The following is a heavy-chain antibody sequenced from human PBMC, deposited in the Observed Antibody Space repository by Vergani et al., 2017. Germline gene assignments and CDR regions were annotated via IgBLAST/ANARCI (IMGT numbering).Heavy chain of an antibody. CDR3: ARLRGSSKGGWFDP. D-gene: IGHD1-26*01. CDR2: IYYSGST. Sequence: QVQLQESGPGLVKPSETLSLTCTVSGGSISSYYWSWIRQPPGKELEWIGYIYYSGSTNYNPSLKSRVTISVDTSKNQFSLKLSRLRSDDTAVYYCARLRGSSKGGWFDPWGQGTLVTVSS. J-gene: IGHJ5*02. V-gene: IGHV4-59*01. CDR1: GGSISSYY.